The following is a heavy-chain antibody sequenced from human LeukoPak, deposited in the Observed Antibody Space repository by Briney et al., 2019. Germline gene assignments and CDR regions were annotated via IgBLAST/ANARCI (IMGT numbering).Heavy chain of an antibody. Sequence: GGSLRLSCAASGFTFSSYAMGWVRQAPGKGLEWVSCITGISDIYYADSVKGRFTISRDNAKNSVYLQMNSLRAEDTGIYYCARAIRLWGQGTLVTVSS. V-gene: IGHV3-21*01. J-gene: IGHJ4*02. CDR3: ARAIRL. CDR2: ITGISDI. CDR1: GFTFSSYA. D-gene: IGHD1-1*01.